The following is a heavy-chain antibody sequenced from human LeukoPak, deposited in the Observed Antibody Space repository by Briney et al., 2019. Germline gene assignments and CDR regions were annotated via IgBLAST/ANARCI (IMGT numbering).Heavy chain of an antibody. V-gene: IGHV4-59*01. Sequence: SETLSLTCTVSGGSISSYYWSWIRQPPGKGREWIGYIYYSGSTNYNPSLKSRVTISVDTSKNQFSLKLSSVTAADTAVYYCARERPGYSFFDYWGQGPLLTV. CDR3: ARERPGYSFFDY. CDR2: IYYSGST. J-gene: IGHJ4*02. CDR1: GGSISSYY. D-gene: IGHD2-21*01.